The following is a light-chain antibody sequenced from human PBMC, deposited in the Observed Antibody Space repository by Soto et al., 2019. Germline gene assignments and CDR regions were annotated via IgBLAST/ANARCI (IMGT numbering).Light chain of an antibody. CDR2: DVS. Sequence: QSALTQPASVSGSPGQSITISCTGTSSDVGGYNYVSWYQQHPGKAPKLMIYDVSNRPSGVSNHFSGSKSGNTASLTISGLQAEDEADYYCSSYTSSSTPHYVFGTGTKLTVL. CDR1: SSDVGGYNY. J-gene: IGLJ1*01. CDR3: SSYTSSSTPHYV. V-gene: IGLV2-14*01.